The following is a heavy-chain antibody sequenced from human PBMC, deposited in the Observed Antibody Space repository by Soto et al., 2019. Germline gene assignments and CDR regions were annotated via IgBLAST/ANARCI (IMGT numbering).Heavy chain of an antibody. CDR3: ARGYTYYDFWSGYPFFDY. D-gene: IGHD3-3*01. Sequence: GGSLRLSCAASGFTFSDYYMSWIRQAPGKGLEWVSYISSSSSYTNYAGSVKGRFTISRDNAKNSLYLQMNSLRAEDTAVYYCARGYTYYDFWSGYPFFDYWGQGTLVTVSS. CDR1: GFTFSDYY. J-gene: IGHJ4*02. CDR2: ISSSSSYT. V-gene: IGHV3-11*06.